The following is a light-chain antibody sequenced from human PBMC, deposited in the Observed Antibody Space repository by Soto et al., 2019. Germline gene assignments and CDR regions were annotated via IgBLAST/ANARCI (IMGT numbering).Light chain of an antibody. Sequence: EIVLTQSPGTLSLSPGEGATLSCRASQSVDSSYLAWYQQMPGQAPRLLIYGASSRAPGIPDRFSGGGSGTDFTLTITSLEPEDFALYYCQHYGVSRYTFGQGTKVEIK. CDR2: GAS. CDR3: QHYGVSRYT. CDR1: QSVDSSY. V-gene: IGKV3-20*01. J-gene: IGKJ2*01.